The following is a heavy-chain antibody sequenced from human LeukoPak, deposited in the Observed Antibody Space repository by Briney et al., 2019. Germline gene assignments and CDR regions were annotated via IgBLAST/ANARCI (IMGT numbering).Heavy chain of an antibody. CDR2: ISGSGGST. Sequence: GGSLRLSCAVSGFTFSSYAMSWVRQAPGKGLEWVSAISGSGGSTYYADSVKGRFTISRDNSKNTLYLQMNSLRAEDTAVYYCASSLIAAPPFFDYWGQGTLVTVSS. J-gene: IGHJ4*02. V-gene: IGHV3-23*01. CDR1: GFTFSSYA. CDR3: ASSLIAAPPFFDY. D-gene: IGHD6-6*01.